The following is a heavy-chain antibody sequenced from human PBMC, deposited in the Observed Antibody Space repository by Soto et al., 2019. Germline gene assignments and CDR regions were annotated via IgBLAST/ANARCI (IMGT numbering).Heavy chain of an antibody. CDR2: INAGNGNT. CDR1: GHTFTSYA. CDR3: ARNFPYGGNSDWYFDL. D-gene: IGHD4-17*01. V-gene: IGHV1-3*01. Sequence: GASVKVSCKASGHTFTSYAMHWVRQAPGQRLEWMGWINAGNGNTKYSQKFQGRVTITRDTSASTAYMELSSLRSVDTAVYYCARNFPYGGNSDWYFDLWGRGTLLTVSS. J-gene: IGHJ2*01.